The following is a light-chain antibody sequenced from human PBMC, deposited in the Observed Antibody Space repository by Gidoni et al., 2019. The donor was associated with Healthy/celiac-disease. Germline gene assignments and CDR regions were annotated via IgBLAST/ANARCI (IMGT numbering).Light chain of an antibody. CDR2: KVS. CDR1: QSLVYSDGNTY. CDR3: MQGTHWPPTWT. Sequence: DVVMTQSPLSLPVTLGQPASISCRSRQSLVYSDGNTYLNWFQQRPGQSPRRLIYKVSNRDSGVPDRFSGSESGTDFTLKISRVEAEDVGVYYCMQGTHWPPTWTFGQGTKVEIK. V-gene: IGKV2-30*01. J-gene: IGKJ1*01.